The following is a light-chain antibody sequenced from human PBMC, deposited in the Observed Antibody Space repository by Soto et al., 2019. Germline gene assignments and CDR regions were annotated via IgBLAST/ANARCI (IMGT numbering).Light chain of an antibody. CDR1: QSVKSNY. J-gene: IGKJ1*01. Sequence: EIVLTQSPGTLSLSPGERATLSCRASQSVKSNYLAWYQQKPGQAPRLLMYSASSRATGIPDRFSGSGSGTDFTLTISRLEPEDFAVYYCQLYAGSPPWTFGQGTKVEIK. CDR3: QLYAGSPPWT. V-gene: IGKV3-20*01. CDR2: SAS.